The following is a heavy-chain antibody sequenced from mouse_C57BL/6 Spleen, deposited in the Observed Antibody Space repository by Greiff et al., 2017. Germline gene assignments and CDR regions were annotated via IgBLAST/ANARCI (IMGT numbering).Heavy chain of an antibody. D-gene: IGHD1-1*01. V-gene: IGHV5-6*01. CDR2: IRSGGSYT. CDR3: ARQSSSYFDD. J-gene: IGHJ2*01. Sequence: EVQRVESGGDLVKPGGSLKLSCAASGFTFSSYGMSWVRQTPDKRLEWVATIRSGGSYTYYPDSVKGRFTISRDNAKNTLYLQMSSLKSEDTAMYYCARQSSSYFDDWGQGTTLTVSS. CDR1: GFTFSSYG.